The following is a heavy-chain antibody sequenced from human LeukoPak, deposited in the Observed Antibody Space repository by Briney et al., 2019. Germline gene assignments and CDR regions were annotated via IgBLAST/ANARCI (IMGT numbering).Heavy chain of an antibody. CDR3: ARGETWIPHD. V-gene: IGHV1-69*01. CDR2: IIPIFGTA. D-gene: IGHD5-18*01. J-gene: IGHJ4*02. Sequence: SVKDSCKASGGTFSSYAISWVRQALGQGLEWMGGIIPIFGTANYAQTFQGSVTITADESTSTAYMELSSLRSEDTAVYYCARGETWIPHDWGQGTLVTVSS. CDR1: GGTFSSYA.